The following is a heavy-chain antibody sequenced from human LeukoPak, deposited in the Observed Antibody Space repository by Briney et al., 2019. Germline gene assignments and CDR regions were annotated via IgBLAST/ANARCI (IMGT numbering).Heavy chain of an antibody. CDR2: IGKSGDT. Sequence: GGSLRLSCAASGLSFSTYDMHWVRQAPGEGLEWVSGIGKSGDTYYVGSVKGRFTISRDNAKNSLYLQMNSLRSGDTAVYYCARGAYTGFDVWGQGTVVTVSS. CDR1: GLSFSTYD. CDR3: ARGAYTGFDV. D-gene: IGHD5-12*01. J-gene: IGHJ3*01. V-gene: IGHV3-13*04.